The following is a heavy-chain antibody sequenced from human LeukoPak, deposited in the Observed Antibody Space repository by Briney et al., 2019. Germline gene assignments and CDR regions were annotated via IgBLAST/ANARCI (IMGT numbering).Heavy chain of an antibody. J-gene: IGHJ4*02. CDR2: IYYSGST. V-gene: IGHV4-30-4*08. CDR1: GGSISSGDYY. D-gene: IGHD3-3*01. CDR3: ARWYYDFWSGYHHYFDY. Sequence: PSETLSLTCTVSGGSISSGDYYWSWIRQPPGKGLEWIGYIYYSGSTYYNPSLKSRVTISVDTSKNRFSLKLSSVTAADTAVYYCARWYYDFWSGYHHYFDYWGQGTLVTVSS.